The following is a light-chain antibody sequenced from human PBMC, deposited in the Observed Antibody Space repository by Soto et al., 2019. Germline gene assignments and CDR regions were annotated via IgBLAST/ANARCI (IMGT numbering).Light chain of an antibody. CDR2: AAS. J-gene: IGKJ1*01. V-gene: IGKV1-8*01. CDR3: QQYYSYPPT. CDR1: QGISSY. Sequence: AIRMTQSPSSFSASTGDRVTITCRASQGISSYLAWYQQKPGRAPKLLIYAASTLQSGVPSRFSGSGSGAEFTLTISCLQSEDCATYYCQQYYSYPPTFGQGTKVEIK.